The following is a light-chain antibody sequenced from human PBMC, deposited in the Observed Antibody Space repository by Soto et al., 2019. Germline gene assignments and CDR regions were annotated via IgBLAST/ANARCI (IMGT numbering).Light chain of an antibody. CDR2: DAS. Sequence: DIQMTQSPSTLSASVGDIVTSTCRASQSISSWLAWYQQKPGKAPKLLIYDASSLESGVPSRFSGSGSGTEFTLTISSLQPDDFATYYCQQYNSYSETFGQGTKVEIK. CDR3: QQYNSYSET. V-gene: IGKV1-5*01. CDR1: QSISSW. J-gene: IGKJ1*01.